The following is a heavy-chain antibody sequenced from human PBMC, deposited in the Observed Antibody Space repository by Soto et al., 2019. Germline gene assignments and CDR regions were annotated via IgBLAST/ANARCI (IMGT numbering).Heavy chain of an antibody. CDR2: IRSKANSYAT. CDR3: TRHYSSGWDGARFDP. CDR1: GFTFSGSA. V-gene: IGHV3-73*02. J-gene: IGHJ5*02. Sequence: EVQLVESGGGLVQPGGSLKLSCAASGFTFSGSAMHWVRQASGKGLEWVGRIRSKANSYATAYAASVKGRFTISRDNSKNTAYLQMNSLKTEDTAVYYCTRHYSSGWDGARFDPWGQGTLVTVSS. D-gene: IGHD6-19*01.